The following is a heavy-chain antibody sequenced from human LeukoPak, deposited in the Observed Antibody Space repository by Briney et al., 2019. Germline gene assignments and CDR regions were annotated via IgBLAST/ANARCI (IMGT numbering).Heavy chain of an antibody. Sequence: PSETLSLTCTVSGGSISSSSYYWGWIRQPPGKGLERIGSIYYSGSTYYNPSLKSRVTISVDTSKNQFSLKLSSVTAADTAVYYCARILAAGTGYWGQGTLDTVSS. D-gene: IGHD6-13*01. CDR2: IYYSGST. V-gene: IGHV4-39*01. CDR3: ARILAAGTGY. CDR1: GGSISSSSYY. J-gene: IGHJ4*02.